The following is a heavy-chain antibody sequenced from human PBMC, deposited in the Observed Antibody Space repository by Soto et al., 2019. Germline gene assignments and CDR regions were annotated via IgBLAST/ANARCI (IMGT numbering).Heavy chain of an antibody. CDR3: ARAKQQQLTWFDP. V-gene: IGHV3-21*01. CDR2: ISSSSSYI. Sequence: GGSLRLSCAASGFTFSSYSMNWVRQAPGKGLEWVSSISSSSSYIYYADSVKGRFTISRDNAKNSLYLQMNSLRAEDTAVYYCARAKQQQLTWFDPWGQGTLVTVSS. CDR1: GFTFSSYS. D-gene: IGHD6-13*01. J-gene: IGHJ5*02.